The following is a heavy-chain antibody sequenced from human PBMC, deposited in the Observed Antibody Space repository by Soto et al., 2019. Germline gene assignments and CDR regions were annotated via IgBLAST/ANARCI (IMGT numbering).Heavy chain of an antibody. J-gene: IGHJ4*02. CDR3: ARGVWVYYYDSSGYLGSLDY. V-gene: IGHV1-18*01. Sequence: ASVKVSCKASGYTFTSYGISWVRQAPGQGLEWMGWISAYNGNTNYAQKLQGRVTMTTDTSTSTAYMELRSLRSDDTAVYYCARGVWVYYYDSSGYLGSLDYWGQGTLVTVSS. CDR1: GYTFTSYG. D-gene: IGHD3-22*01. CDR2: ISAYNGNT.